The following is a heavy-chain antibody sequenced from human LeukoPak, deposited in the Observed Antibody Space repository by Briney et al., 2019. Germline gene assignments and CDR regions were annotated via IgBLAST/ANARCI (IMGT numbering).Heavy chain of an antibody. V-gene: IGHV4-30-2*01. J-gene: IGHJ4*02. CDR2: IYHSGST. Sequence: SQTLSLTCTVSGGSISSGGYYWSWIRQPPGKGLEWIGYIYHSGSTYYNPSLKSRVTISVDRSKNQFSLKLSSVTAADTAVYYCARVRIPTGIAEAGEIDFWGQGTPVTVSS. CDR3: ARVRIPTGIAEAGEIDF. D-gene: IGHD6-13*01. CDR1: GGSISSGGYY.